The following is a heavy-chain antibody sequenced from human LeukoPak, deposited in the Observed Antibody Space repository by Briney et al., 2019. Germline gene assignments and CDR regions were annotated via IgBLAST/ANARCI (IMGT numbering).Heavy chain of an antibody. CDR1: GYSTSSGYY. CDR3: ARDATMMGNYFNY. CDR2: MYHSGST. D-gene: IGHD5-12*01. Sequence: SETLSLTCTVSGYSTSSGYYWGWIRQPPGKGLGWIGSMYHSGSTYYNPSLKSRVTISVDTSKNQFSLKVSSVTAADTAVYYCARDATMMGNYFNYWGQGTLVTVSS. J-gene: IGHJ4*02. V-gene: IGHV4-38-2*02.